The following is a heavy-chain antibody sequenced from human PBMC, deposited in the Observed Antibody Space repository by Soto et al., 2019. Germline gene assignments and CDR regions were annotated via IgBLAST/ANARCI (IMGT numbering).Heavy chain of an antibody. V-gene: IGHV3-23*01. J-gene: IGHJ4*02. CDR2: ISCTGGST. Sequence: GXSLRLSCAASGFTFNNYAMNWFRQDPGNGLEWVATISCTGGSTYYADSVKGRFTISRDNSKNTLYLQMNSLRVEDTAVYYCAKDRLGGNFDYWGQGTQVTVSS. CDR1: GFTFNNYA. CDR3: AKDRLGGNFDY.